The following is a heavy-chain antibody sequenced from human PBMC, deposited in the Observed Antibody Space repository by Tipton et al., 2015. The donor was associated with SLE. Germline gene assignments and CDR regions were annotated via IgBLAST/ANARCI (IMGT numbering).Heavy chain of an antibody. Sequence: QVQLVQSGGEVKKPGASVKVSCKASGYTFTSYGLSWVRQAPGPGLEWVGWISAYNGDTNYGQKLQDRVTMTTDTTTSTAYMELRSLRSDDTAVYFCARSGYYDSSGYPPFLDYWGQGTLVTVSS. V-gene: IGHV1-18*01. CDR3: ARSGYYDSSGYPPFLDY. J-gene: IGHJ4*02. CDR2: ISAYNGDT. CDR1: GYTFTSYG. D-gene: IGHD3-22*01.